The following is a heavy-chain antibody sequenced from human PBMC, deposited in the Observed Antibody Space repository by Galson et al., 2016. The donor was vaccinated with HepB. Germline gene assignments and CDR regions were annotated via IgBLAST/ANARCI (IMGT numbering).Heavy chain of an antibody. CDR3: ARLIYYYYAMDV. CDR1: GFTFSDYY. J-gene: IGHJ6*02. Sequence: SLRLSCAASGFTFSDYYMSWIRQSPGKGLEWVSYIGRGDTTIYYADSVKGRFTISRDNAKNSLYLQMSSLEAEDTAAYYCARLIYYYYAMDVWGQGTTVSVS. V-gene: IGHV3-11*01. D-gene: IGHD2-8*01. CDR2: IGRGDTTI.